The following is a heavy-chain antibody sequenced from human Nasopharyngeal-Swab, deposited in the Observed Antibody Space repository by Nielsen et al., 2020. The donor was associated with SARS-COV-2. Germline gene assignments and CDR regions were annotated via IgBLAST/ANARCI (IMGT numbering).Heavy chain of an antibody. CDR3: ARDLELLTNYYALDY. CDR2: ISDDNTI. CDR1: GFIFNTYG. J-gene: IGHJ4*02. Sequence: GVLKISCEASGFIFNTYGMNWVRQAPGKGLEWISYISDDNTIFYADSVKGRFTISRDNAKNSLDLQMNSLRDEDTAVYYCARDLELLTNYYALDYWGQGTLVTVSS. D-gene: IGHD3-9*01. V-gene: IGHV3-48*02.